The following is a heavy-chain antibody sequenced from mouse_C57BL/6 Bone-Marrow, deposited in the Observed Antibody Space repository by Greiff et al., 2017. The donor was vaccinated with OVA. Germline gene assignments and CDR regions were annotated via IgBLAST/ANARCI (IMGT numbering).Heavy chain of an antibody. D-gene: IGHD3-2*02. CDR2: IYPVSGET. Sequence: VQLQQSGAELASPGASVTLSCKASGYTFTDHIMNWVKKRPGQGLEWIGRIYPVSGETNYNQKFKGKATLTVDTSSSTAYMQLSSLTSEDSAVYYCARSKTAQATWFAYWGQGTLVTVSA. V-gene: IGHV1-11*01. CDR1: GYTFTDHI. CDR3: ARSKTAQATWFAY. J-gene: IGHJ3*01.